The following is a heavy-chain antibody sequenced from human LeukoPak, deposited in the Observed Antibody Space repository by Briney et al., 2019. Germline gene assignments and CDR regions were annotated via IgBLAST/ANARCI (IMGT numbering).Heavy chain of an antibody. J-gene: IGHJ4*02. V-gene: IGHV3-53*01. CDR3: ARGSGWLDY. CDR1: AFTVSNTF. D-gene: IGHD6-19*01. CDR2: IYSVGTT. Sequence: GGSLRLSCAASAFTVSNTFMSWVRQAPGKGLEWVSVIYSVGTTYYADSVKGRFTISRDNSKNTLYLQMNSLRAEDTAVYYCARGSGWLDYWGQGTLVTVSS.